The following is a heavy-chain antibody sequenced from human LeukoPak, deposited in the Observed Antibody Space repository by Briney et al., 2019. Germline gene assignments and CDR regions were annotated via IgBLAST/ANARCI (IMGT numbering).Heavy chain of an antibody. V-gene: IGHV4-34*01. Sequence: SETLSLTCAVYGETFTGYYWNWIRQTPGKGLEWIGEINHTGITIYNPSLKSRVTMSVDASKNQFSLNLSSVTAADTAVYYCARDGLRRRVMIAFGGGGQFDYWGQGTLVIVSS. CDR1: GETFTGYY. CDR2: INHTGIT. D-gene: IGHD3-16*01. CDR3: ARDGLRRRVMIAFGGGGQFDY. J-gene: IGHJ4*02.